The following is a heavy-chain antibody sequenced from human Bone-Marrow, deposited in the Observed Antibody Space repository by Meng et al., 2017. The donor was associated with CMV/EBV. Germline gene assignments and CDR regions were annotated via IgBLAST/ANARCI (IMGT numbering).Heavy chain of an antibody. Sequence: SVKVSCKASGGTISSYAISWVRQAPGQGLEWMGGIIPIFGTANYAQKFQGRVTITTEESTSTAYMELSSLRSEDTAVYYCARHNNYDILTGGFDYWGPGTLVTVSS. J-gene: IGHJ4*02. CDR1: GGTISSYA. CDR3: ARHNNYDILTGGFDY. CDR2: IIPIFGTA. D-gene: IGHD3-9*01. V-gene: IGHV1-69*05.